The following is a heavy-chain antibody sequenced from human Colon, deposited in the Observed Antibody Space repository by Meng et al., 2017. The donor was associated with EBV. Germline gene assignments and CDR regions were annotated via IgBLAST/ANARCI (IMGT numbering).Heavy chain of an antibody. D-gene: IGHD6-25*01. J-gene: IGHJ4*02. V-gene: IGHV3-11*01. CDR1: GFNFNDYY. CDR2: ISKMGDGI. Sequence: LVESGRGFVKPGGSLSLSCAASGFNFNDYYMTWIRQAPGKGLEWVAFISKMGDGISYAESVRGRFTISRDSATHSLYLQMNSLRAEDTAVYYCARDLGGPRDYWGQGTLVTVSS. CDR3: ARDLGGPRDY.